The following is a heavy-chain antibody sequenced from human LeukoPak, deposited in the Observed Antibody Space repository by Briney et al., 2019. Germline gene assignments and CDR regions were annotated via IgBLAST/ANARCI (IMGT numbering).Heavy chain of an antibody. J-gene: IGHJ4*02. Sequence: QAGGSLRLSCVASGFTVSSHYMSWVRQAPGKGLEWGSLLFTGGRTYYADSVEGRFTISRDDSKNTVYLHMNTVRAEDTAMYYCARGGVNYWNPRYWGQGTLVTVSS. CDR1: GFTVSSHY. CDR3: ARGGVNYWNPRY. CDR2: LFTGGRT. V-gene: IGHV3-53*01. D-gene: IGHD1-1*01.